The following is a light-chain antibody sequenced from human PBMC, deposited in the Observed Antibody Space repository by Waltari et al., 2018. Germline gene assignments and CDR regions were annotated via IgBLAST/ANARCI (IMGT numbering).Light chain of an antibody. V-gene: IGLV2-14*01. Sequence: QSALTQPASVSGSPGQSITISCTGTSTDVGHYNYVSWYQQHPGKAPKLMVYDVTKRPSGVSTRVPGSKSGTTASLTISGLQAEDEADYYCSSYTSSNTWVFGGGTKVTVL. CDR2: DVT. J-gene: IGLJ3*02. CDR1: STDVGHYNY. CDR3: SSYTSSNTWV.